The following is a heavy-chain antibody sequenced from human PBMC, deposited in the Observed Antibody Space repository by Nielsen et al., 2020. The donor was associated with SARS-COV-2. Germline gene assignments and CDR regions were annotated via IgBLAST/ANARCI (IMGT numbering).Heavy chain of an antibody. CDR3: AKDIKPYRGYFDY. CDR2: ISWNSGSI. J-gene: IGHJ4*02. V-gene: IGHV3-9*01. Sequence: SLKISCAASGFTFSSYAMHWVRQAPGKGLEWVSGISWNSGSIGYADSVKGRFTISRDNAKNSLYLQMNSLRAEDTALYYCAKDIKPYRGYFDYWGQGTLVTVSS. D-gene: IGHD1-14*01. CDR1: GFTFSSYA.